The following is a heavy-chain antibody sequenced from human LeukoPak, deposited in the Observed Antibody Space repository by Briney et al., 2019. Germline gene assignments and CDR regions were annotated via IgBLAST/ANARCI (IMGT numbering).Heavy chain of an antibody. V-gene: IGHV4-59*01. CDR3: ARVLGSGSYYDGPDYYYMDV. J-gene: IGHJ6*03. D-gene: IGHD3-10*01. Sequence: ASETLSLTCTVSGGSISSYSWSWIRQPPGKGLEWIGYIYYSGSTNYNPSLKSRVTISVDTSKNQFSLKLSSVTAADTAVYYCARVLGSGSYYDGPDYYYMDVWGKGTTVTVSS. CDR1: GGSISSYS. CDR2: IYYSGST.